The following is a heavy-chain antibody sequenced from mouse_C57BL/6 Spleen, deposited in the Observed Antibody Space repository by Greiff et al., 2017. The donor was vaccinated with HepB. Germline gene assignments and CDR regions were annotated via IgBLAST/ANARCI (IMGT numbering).Heavy chain of an antibody. Sequence: QVQLQQSGAELVMPGASVKLSCKASGYTFTSYWMHWVKQRPGQGLEWIGEIDPSDSYTNYNQKFKGKSTLTVDKSSSTAYMQLSSLTSEDSAVYYCARGGITTVVAPMDYWGQGTSVTVSS. CDR3: ARGGITTVVAPMDY. D-gene: IGHD1-1*01. V-gene: IGHV1-69*01. J-gene: IGHJ4*01. CDR1: GYTFTSYW. CDR2: IDPSDSYT.